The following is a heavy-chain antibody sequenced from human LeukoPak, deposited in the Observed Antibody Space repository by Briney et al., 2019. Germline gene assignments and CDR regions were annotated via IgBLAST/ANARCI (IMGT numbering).Heavy chain of an antibody. CDR1: GFTLGNYG. D-gene: IGHD2-15*01. Sequence: PGGSLRLSCAASGFTLGNYGMTWVRQAPEKGLEWVSCVFISGENTYYADSVKGRFTISRDNSKDTLYLLMSSLRADDTAVYYCARGRGRNPSGYYYYMDVWGKGTTVTVSS. V-gene: IGHV3-23*05. CDR2: VFISGENT. CDR3: ARGRGRNPSGYYYYMDV. J-gene: IGHJ6*03.